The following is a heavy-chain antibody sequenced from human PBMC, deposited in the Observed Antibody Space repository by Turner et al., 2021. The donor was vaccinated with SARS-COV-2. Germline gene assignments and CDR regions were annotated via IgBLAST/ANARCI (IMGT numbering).Heavy chain of an antibody. J-gene: IGHJ4*02. CDR2: RKQDGREK. CDR1: GFTFSRYW. D-gene: IGHD6-13*01. CDR3: ARLQTSSWYFDY. V-gene: IGHV3-7*03. Sequence: EVQLVESGGGLVQPGGSLRLSCAASGFTFSRYWMSWVRQAPGKGLEWVANRKQDGREKNCVDSVKGRFTISRDNAKNSLDLQMNSLRAEDTAVYYWARLQTSSWYFDYWGQGTLVTVSS.